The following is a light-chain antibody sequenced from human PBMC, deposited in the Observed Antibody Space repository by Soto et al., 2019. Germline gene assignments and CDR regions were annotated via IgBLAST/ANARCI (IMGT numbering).Light chain of an antibody. CDR3: CSYAGTYSYV. Sequence: QSVLTQPRSVSGSPGQSVTIACTGTSSDVGAYNYVSWYQQHPGKAPKFMIYDVSKRPSGVPDRFSGSKSGNTASPTISGLQAEDEADYYCCSYAGTYSYVFGTGTRSPS. V-gene: IGLV2-11*01. CDR2: DVS. J-gene: IGLJ1*01. CDR1: SSDVGAYNY.